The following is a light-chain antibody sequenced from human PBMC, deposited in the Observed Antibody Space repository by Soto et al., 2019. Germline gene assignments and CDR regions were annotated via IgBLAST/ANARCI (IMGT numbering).Light chain of an antibody. CDR3: QQYDSYPLT. V-gene: IGKV1-16*02. CDR1: QGINNR. CDR2: AAS. Sequence: DIQMTQSPPSLSASVGDRVAITCRASQGINNRLAWFQQKPGEAPRSLIYAASNLQSGVPSKFSGSGSGTDFTLTISSLQPEDFATYYCQQYDSYPLTFGGGTKVEIK. J-gene: IGKJ4*01.